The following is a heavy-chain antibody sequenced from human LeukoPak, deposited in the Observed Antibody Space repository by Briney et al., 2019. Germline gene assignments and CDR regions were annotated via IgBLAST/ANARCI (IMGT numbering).Heavy chain of an antibody. V-gene: IGHV4-59*08. Sequence: PSETLSLTCTVSGGSITSNFWSWIRQPPGKGLEWIGYIYNSGSTSYNPSLKSRATISGDTSKNQFSLKLKSVTAADTAVYYCARAKPNWNPPDYRGQGTLVTVSS. CDR2: IYNSGST. CDR3: ARAKPNWNPPDY. J-gene: IGHJ4*02. D-gene: IGHD1-1*01. CDR1: GGSITSNF.